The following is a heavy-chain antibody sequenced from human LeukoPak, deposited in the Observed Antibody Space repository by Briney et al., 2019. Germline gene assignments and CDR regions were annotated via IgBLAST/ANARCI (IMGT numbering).Heavy chain of an antibody. CDR3: ARGTPSYYGGNSQPPHAFDI. V-gene: IGHV3-74*01. J-gene: IGHJ3*02. CDR1: GFTFSSYW. D-gene: IGHD4-23*01. CDR2: IESNGLT. Sequence: GGSLKLSCEASGFTFSSYWMHWVRQVPGKGLMWVSRIESNGLTLYADSVRDRFTISRDNSKNTLYLQMNSLRAEDTAVYYCARGTPSYYGGNSQPPHAFDIWGQGTMVTVSS.